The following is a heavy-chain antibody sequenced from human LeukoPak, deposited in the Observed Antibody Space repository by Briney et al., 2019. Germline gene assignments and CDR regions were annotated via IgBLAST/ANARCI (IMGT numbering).Heavy chain of an antibody. CDR1: GFTFSSYG. CDR3: AKSASGWPYYFDY. J-gene: IGHJ4*02. V-gene: IGHV3-30*18. Sequence: GGSLRLSCAASGFTFSSYGMHWVRQAPGKGLEWVAIISYDGSNKYYADSVKGRFTVSRDNSRNTLYLQMNSLRAEDTAVYYCAKSASGWPYYFDYWGQGTLVTVSS. CDR2: ISYDGSNK. D-gene: IGHD6-19*01.